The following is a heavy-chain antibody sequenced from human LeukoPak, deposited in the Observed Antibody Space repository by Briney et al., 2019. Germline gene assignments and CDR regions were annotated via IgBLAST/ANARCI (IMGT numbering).Heavy chain of an antibody. D-gene: IGHD4-17*01. V-gene: IGHV3-23*01. CDR1: GFTFSSYA. CDR3: AKAHYVVYYYYYGMDV. Sequence: PGGSLRLSCAASGFTFSSYAMSWVRQAPGKGLEWVSAISGSGGSTYYADSVKGRFTISRDNSKNTLYLQMNSLRAEDTAVYYCAKAHYVVYYYYYGMDVWGQGTTVTVSS. J-gene: IGHJ6*02. CDR2: ISGSGGST.